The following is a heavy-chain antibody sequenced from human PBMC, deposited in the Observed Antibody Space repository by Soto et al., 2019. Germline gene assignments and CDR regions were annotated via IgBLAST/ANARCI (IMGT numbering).Heavy chain of an antibody. V-gene: IGHV4-61*01. Sequence: QVQLQESGPGLVKPSETLSLTCTVSGDSVRSGIYYWSWIRQPPGKRLELIGFIDYSGSTNHNPALKSRVTTSIDTSKNQFSLKLKPVTAADTAVYYCARVGYPSGDYLSKWFDPWGQGTLVTVSS. CDR3: ARVGYPSGDYLSKWFDP. CDR2: IDYSGST. D-gene: IGHD3-22*01. CDR1: GDSVRSGIYY. J-gene: IGHJ5*02.